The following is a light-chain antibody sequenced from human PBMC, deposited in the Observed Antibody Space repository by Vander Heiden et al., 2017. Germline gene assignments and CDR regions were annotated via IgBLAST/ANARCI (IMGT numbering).Light chain of an antibody. Sequence: QSVLTQPPSASGTPGQRVTISCSGSSSNIGRNTANWYQQLPGTAPKLLIYSNNQRPSGFPDRLSGSKSGTSASLAISGLQSEDEADYYCASWDDSLKGWVFGGGTKLTVL. V-gene: IGLV1-44*01. CDR1: SSNIGRNT. J-gene: IGLJ3*02. CDR2: SNN. CDR3: ASWDDSLKGWV.